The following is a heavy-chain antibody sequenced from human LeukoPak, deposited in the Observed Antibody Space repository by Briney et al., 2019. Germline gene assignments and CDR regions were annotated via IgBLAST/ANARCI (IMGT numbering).Heavy chain of an antibody. D-gene: IGHD2-15*01. V-gene: IGHV4-59*08. CDR3: ARHGSWSSGQYYFDY. J-gene: IGHJ4*02. CDR2: VYYTGNP. CDR1: GGSTNGYY. Sequence: PSETLSLTCTVSGGSTNGYYWSWIRQPPGKGLEWIAYVYYTGNPNHNPSLTGRVTISVDTSKSQFSLRLNSLTAGDAAVYYCARHGSWSSGQYYFDYWGQGILVTVSS.